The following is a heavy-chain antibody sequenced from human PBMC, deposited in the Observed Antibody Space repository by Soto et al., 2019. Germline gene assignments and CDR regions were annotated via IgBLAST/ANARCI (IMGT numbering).Heavy chain of an antibody. V-gene: IGHV4-61*01. J-gene: IGHJ6*02. CDR3: TTQGFGGLHGLVDV. D-gene: IGHD3-10*01. Sequence: QVQLRESGPGLVKPSETLSLTCTVSGGSISSINNHFSNHYCSWIRLSPGKGLEWIGYISNIGFTRYKPSLKSRVSISVDTSKNQLSLKLTSVTAAVTAVYYCTTQGFGGLHGLVDVWGQGTTVTVSS. CDR2: ISNIGFT. CDR1: GGSISSINNHFSNHY.